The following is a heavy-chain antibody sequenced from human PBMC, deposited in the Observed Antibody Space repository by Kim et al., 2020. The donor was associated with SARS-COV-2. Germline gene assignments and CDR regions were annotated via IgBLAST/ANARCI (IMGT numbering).Heavy chain of an antibody. CDR3: AKVLYDYVWGSYPS. CDR2: ISSSGDST. J-gene: IGHJ1*01. CDR1: GFTFSSYA. Sequence: GGSLRLSCAASGFTFSSYAMSWVRQAPGKGLEWVSGISSSGDSTYYADSVKGRFTISRDNSKKTVFLQMISLRAEDTALYYCAKVLYDYVWGSYPSWGQG. D-gene: IGHD3-16*01. V-gene: IGHV3-23*01.